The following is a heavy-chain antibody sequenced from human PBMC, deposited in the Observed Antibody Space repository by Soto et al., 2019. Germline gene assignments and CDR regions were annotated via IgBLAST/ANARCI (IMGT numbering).Heavy chain of an antibody. D-gene: IGHD2-15*01. V-gene: IGHV4-30-4*01. CDR3: ARYGSGECNRGSCYSPFDY. Sequence: QVQLQESGPGLVKPSQTLSLTCTVSGRSISSVNYYWSWIRQPPGKGLEWIGYIYYSGSTYYNPSLRSRVNISVDTPKNQFSLTMSSVTAADTAVYYCARYGSGECNRGSCYSPFDYWGQGTLVTVSS. CDR1: GRSISSVNYY. CDR2: IYYSGST. J-gene: IGHJ4*02.